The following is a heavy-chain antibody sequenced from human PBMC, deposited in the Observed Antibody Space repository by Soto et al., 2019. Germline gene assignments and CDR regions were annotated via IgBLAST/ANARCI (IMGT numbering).Heavy chain of an antibody. D-gene: IGHD3-22*01. CDR1: GYTFTSYG. CDR3: ARDWQGDYYDSSGSTEYFQH. Sequence: GPVKVSCKASGYTFTSYGISWVRQAPGQGLEWMGWISAYNGNTNYAQKLQGRVTMTTDTSTSTAYMELRSLRSDDTAVYYCARDWQGDYYDSSGSTEYFQHWGQGTLVTVSS. CDR2: ISAYNGNT. J-gene: IGHJ1*01. V-gene: IGHV1-18*01.